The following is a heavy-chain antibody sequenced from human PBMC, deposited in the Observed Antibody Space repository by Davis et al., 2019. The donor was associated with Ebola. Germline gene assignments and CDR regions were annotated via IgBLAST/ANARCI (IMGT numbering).Heavy chain of an antibody. J-gene: IGHJ4*02. CDR2: ISYDGSNK. CDR3: ARDDGGTPFDY. V-gene: IGHV3-30-3*01. Sequence: GSLRLSCAASGFTFSSYAMHWVRQAPGKGLEWVAVISYDGSNKYYADSVKGRFTISRDNSKNTLYLQMNSLRAEDTAVYYCARDDGGTPFDYWGQGTLVTVSS. D-gene: IGHD4-23*01. CDR1: GFTFSSYA.